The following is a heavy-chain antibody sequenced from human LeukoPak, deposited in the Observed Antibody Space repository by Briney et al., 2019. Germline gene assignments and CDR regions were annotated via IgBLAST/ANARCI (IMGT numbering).Heavy chain of an antibody. CDR3: ARDVGSSSSLNNWFDP. V-gene: IGHV3-23*01. CDR2: TVGIGPDT. D-gene: IGHD6-6*01. CDR1: GFTFTNYA. J-gene: IGHJ5*02. Sequence: GGSLRLSCAASGFTFTNYAMTWVRQAPGKGLEWVAATVGIGPDTYHADSEKGRFTISRDNAKNSLYLQMNSLRAEDTAVYYCARDVGSSSSLNNWFDPWGQGTLVTVSS.